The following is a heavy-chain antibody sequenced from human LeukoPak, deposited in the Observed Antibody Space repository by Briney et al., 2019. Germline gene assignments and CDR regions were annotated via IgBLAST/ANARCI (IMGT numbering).Heavy chain of an antibody. J-gene: IGHJ3*02. V-gene: IGHV4-34*01. CDR3: ARRGLAHAPLAFDI. CDR1: GGSFSGYY. D-gene: IGHD2-15*01. Sequence: SETLSLTCAVYGGSFSGYYWSWIRQPPGKGLEWIGEINHSGSTNYNPSLKSRVTISVDTSKNQFSLKLGSVTAADTAVYYCARRGLAHAPLAFDIWGQGTMVTVSS. CDR2: INHSGST.